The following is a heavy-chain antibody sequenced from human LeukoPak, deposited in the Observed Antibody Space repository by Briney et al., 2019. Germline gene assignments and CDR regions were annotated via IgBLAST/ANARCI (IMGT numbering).Heavy chain of an antibody. V-gene: IGHV4-39*07. CDR2: IYYSGST. J-gene: IGHJ4*02. D-gene: IGHD4-11*01. CDR1: GGSISSYY. CDR3: ARGPGDSTVTTVDY. Sequence: SETLSLTCTVSGGSISSYYWGGISQPPGKGLEWIGSIYYSGSTYYNPSLKSRVTISVDTSKNQFSLKLSSVTAADTAVYYCARGPGDSTVTTVDYWGQGTLVTVSS.